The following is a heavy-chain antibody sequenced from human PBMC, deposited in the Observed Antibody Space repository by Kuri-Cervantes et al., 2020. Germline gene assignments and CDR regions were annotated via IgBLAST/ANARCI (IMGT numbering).Heavy chain of an antibody. Sequence: ASVKVSCKASGYTFTSYDINWVRQATGQGLEWMGWMNPNSGNTGYAQMFQGRVTMTRNTSISTAYMELSSLRSEDTAVYYCARVNYYDSSGYYEGKRMFDYWGQGTLVTVSS. CDR1: GYTFTSYD. V-gene: IGHV1-8*01. J-gene: IGHJ4*02. CDR3: ARVNYYDSSGYYEGKRMFDY. CDR2: MNPNSGNT. D-gene: IGHD3-22*01.